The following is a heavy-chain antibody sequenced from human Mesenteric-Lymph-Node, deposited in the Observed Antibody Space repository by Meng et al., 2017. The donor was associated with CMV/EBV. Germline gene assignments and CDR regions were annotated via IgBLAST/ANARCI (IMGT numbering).Heavy chain of an antibody. D-gene: IGHD1-26*01. CDR3: ARESGSYYWFDP. CDR1: ACSFSGYY. Sequence: QGHVKESGHGLGQSSESLSIPSFVSACSFSGYYRSWVWQPAGKGLEWIGGIYNSGRTHYNPSITTRLTMSVDLYNNQISLKLRSATAEDTAVYYCARESGSYYWFDPWGQGTLVTVSS. V-gene: IGHV4-4*07. J-gene: IGHJ5*02. CDR2: IYNSGRT.